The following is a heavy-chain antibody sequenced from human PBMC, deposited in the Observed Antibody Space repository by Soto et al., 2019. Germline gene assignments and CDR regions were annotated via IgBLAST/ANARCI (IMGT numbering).Heavy chain of an antibody. CDR3: ARDYDFWSGPPPGY. CDR1: GFTFSSYW. Sequence: GGSLRLSCAASGFTFSSYWMSWVRQAPGKGLEWVANIKQDGSEKYYVDSVKGRFTISRDNAKNSLYLQMNSLRAEDTAVYYCARDYDFWSGPPPGYWGQGTLVTVSS. D-gene: IGHD3-3*01. CDR2: IKQDGSEK. V-gene: IGHV3-7*01. J-gene: IGHJ4*02.